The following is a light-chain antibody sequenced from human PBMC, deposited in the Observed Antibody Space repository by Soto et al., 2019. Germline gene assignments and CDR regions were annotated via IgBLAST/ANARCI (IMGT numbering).Light chain of an antibody. Sequence: EIVLTQSPGTLSLSPGEGAALSCRASQSVNSRYLAWYQQQPGQAPRLLIYGASNRAKGIPDRFSGSGSGTDFTLTVSRLEPEEFGVYFCQQYGNTPLTFGGGTRVELK. CDR3: QQYGNTPLT. J-gene: IGKJ4*01. CDR1: QSVNSRY. CDR2: GAS. V-gene: IGKV3-20*01.